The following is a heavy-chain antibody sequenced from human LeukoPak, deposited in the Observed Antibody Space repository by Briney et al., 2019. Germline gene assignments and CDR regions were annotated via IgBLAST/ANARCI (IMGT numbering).Heavy chain of an antibody. CDR2: IKQDGSEK. V-gene: IGHV3-7*01. CDR1: GFTFSSYW. J-gene: IGHJ4*02. D-gene: IGHD2-21*02. Sequence: GGSLRLSCAASGFTFSSYWMSWVRQAPGKGLEWVANIKQDGSEKYYVDSVKGRFTISRDNAKNSLYLQMNSLRAEDTAVYYCARPAYCGGNCYYFPDYWGQGTLVTVSS. CDR3: ARPAYCGGNCYYFPDY.